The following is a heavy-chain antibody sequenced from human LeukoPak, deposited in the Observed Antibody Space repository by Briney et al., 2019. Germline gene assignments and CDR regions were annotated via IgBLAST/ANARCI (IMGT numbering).Heavy chain of an antibody. CDR3: ARSKDILTGYCFDY. CDR2: IYYRGSS. V-gene: IGHV4-39*07. CDR1: GGSIRSSSYY. J-gene: IGHJ4*02. D-gene: IGHD3-9*01. Sequence: TSETLSLTCTVSGGSIRSSSYYWGWIRQPPGKGLEWIGSIYYRGSSHYDPSLKSRVTISLDTSKNQFSLKLSSVTAADTAVYYCARSKDILTGYCFDYWGQGTLVTVSS.